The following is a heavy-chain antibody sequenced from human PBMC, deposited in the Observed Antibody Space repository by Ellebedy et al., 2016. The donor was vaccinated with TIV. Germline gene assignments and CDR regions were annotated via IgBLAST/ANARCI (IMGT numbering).Heavy chain of an antibody. V-gene: IGHV1-69*04. D-gene: IGHD6-13*01. CDR2: IIPILGIA. Sequence: AASVKVSCKASGGTFSSYAISWVRQAPGQGLEWMGRIIPILGIANYAQKSQGRVTITADKSTSTAYMGLSSLRSEDTAVYYCATIAAAGILKRASWGQGTLVTVSS. J-gene: IGHJ4*02. CDR3: ATIAAAGILKRAS. CDR1: GGTFSSYA.